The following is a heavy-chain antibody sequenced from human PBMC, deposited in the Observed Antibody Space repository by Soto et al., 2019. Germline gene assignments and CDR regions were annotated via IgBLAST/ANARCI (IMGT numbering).Heavy chain of an antibody. CDR3: ARYCSSTSCYRGGVYFDY. CDR1: GYAFTIYD. Sequence: ASVNVSCKAAGYAFTIYDINWVRQATGQGLEWMGWMNPNSGNTGYAQKFQGRVTMTRNTSISTAYMELSSLRSEDTAVYYCARYCSSTSCYRGGVYFDYWGQGTLVTVSS. CDR2: MNPNSGNT. V-gene: IGHV1-8*01. J-gene: IGHJ4*02. D-gene: IGHD2-2*01.